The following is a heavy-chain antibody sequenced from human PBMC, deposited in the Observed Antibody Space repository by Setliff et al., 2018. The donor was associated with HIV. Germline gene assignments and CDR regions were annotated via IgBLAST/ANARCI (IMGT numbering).Heavy chain of an antibody. V-gene: IGHV4-38-2*02. J-gene: IGHJ4*02. CDR2: IYYSGST. CDR3: ARDGFWSGYIDY. CDR1: GYSISSGYY. Sequence: SETLSLTCAVSGYSISSGYYWGWIRQPAGKGLEWIGRIYYSGSTNYNPSLKSRVTISVDTSKNQFSLKLSSVTAADTAVYYCARDGFWSGYIDYWGQGALVTVSS. D-gene: IGHD3-3*01.